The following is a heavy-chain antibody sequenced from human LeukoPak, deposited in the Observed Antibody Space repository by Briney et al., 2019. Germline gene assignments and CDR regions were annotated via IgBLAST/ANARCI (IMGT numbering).Heavy chain of an antibody. CDR3: ARERAAYCTGDCHSFDY. CDR1: GGSISSGDYY. J-gene: IGHJ4*02. Sequence: SQTLSLTCTVSGGSISSGDYYWNWIRQSPGKGLEWIVYIYYSESTYYNPSLRSRVTISIDRSKDQFSLKMISVTAADTATYFCARERAAYCTGDCHSFDYWGQGILVTVSS. CDR2: IYYSEST. D-gene: IGHD2-21*02. V-gene: IGHV4-30-4*01.